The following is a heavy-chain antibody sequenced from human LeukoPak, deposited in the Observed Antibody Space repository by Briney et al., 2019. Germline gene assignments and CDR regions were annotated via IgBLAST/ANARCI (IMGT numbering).Heavy chain of an antibody. V-gene: IGHV1-69*13. CDR2: IIPILGTA. CDR3: ARDLVGSAISYSSGAWDY. D-gene: IGHD3-10*01. J-gene: IGHJ4*02. CDR1: GGTFSSYA. Sequence: SVKVSCKASGGTFSSYAISWVRQAPGQGLEWMGGIIPILGTANYAQKFQGRVTFTADESTSTAYMELSSLRPEDTAVYYCARDLVGSAISYSSGAWDYWGQGTLVTVSS.